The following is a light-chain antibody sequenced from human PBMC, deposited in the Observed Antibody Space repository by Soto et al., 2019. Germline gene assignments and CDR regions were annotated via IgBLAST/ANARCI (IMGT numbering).Light chain of an antibody. CDR2: SAS. Sequence: RLMTQSPATLSVSPGERASLSCRASQSVGSNVAWYQQKPGQAPRLLIYSASTRATGIPVRFSGSGSGTEFTLTISSLKSEDFAVYYCQQYVNWPPWTFGQGTKVDIK. J-gene: IGKJ1*01. V-gene: IGKV3-15*01. CDR1: QSVGSN. CDR3: QQYVNWPPWT.